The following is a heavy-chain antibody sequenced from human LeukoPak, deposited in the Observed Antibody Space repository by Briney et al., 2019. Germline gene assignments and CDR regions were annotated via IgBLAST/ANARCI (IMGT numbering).Heavy chain of an antibody. CDR1: GFIFNNYG. CDR3: AKGSSGYFVDL. V-gene: IGHV3-23*01. J-gene: IGHJ5*02. Sequence: GGSLRLSCAASGFIFNNYGLIWVRQAPGEGLEWVSAISNDGGGTNSADFVKGRFTISKDNSKNTLFLQMNSLRAEDTALYYCAKGSSGYFVDLWGQGTLVTVSS. D-gene: IGHD3-22*01. CDR2: ISNDGGGT.